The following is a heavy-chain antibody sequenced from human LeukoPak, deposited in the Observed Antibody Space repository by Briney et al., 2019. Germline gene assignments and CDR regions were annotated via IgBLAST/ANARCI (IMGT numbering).Heavy chain of an antibody. CDR3: ARDLATVTTGRHWFDP. CDR2: ISSSSSTI. J-gene: IGHJ5*02. D-gene: IGHD4-17*01. V-gene: IGHV3-48*02. Sequence: GGSLRLSCAASGFTFSSYSTNWVRQAPGKGLGWVSYISSSSSTIYYADSVKGRFTISRDNAKSSLYLQMNSLRDEDTAVYYCARDLATVTTGRHWFDPWGQGTLVTVSS. CDR1: GFTFSSYS.